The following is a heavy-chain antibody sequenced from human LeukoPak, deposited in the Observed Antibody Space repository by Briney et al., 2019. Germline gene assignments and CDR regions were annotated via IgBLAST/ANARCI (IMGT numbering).Heavy chain of an antibody. CDR3: ARDRVLSSSWQGNGYYYGMDV. CDR2: ISYDGSNK. J-gene: IGHJ6*04. CDR1: GFTFGSYA. D-gene: IGHD6-13*01. V-gene: IGHV3-30*04. Sequence: GGSLRLSCAASGFTFGSYAMHWVRQAPGKGLEWVAVISYDGSNKYYADSVKGRFTISRDNSKNTLYLQMNSLRAEDTAVYYCARDRVLSSSWQGNGYYYGMDVWGKGTTVTVSS.